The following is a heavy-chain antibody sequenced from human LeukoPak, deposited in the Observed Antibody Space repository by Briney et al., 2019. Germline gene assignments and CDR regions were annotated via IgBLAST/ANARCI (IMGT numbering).Heavy chain of an antibody. D-gene: IGHD1-20*01. Sequence: GSLRLSCAASGFTFSSYWMSWIRQTPGKGLEWIGYISYSGSTNYNPSLKSRVTISVDTSKNQFSLNMRSVTAADTAVYYCARGEYNWNYWGQGTLVTVSS. CDR1: GFTFSSYW. CDR3: ARGEYNWNY. J-gene: IGHJ4*02. V-gene: IGHV4-59*01. CDR2: ISYSGST.